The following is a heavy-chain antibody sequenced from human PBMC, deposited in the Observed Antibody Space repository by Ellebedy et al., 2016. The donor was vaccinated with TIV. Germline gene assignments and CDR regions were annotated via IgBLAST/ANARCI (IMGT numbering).Heavy chain of an antibody. V-gene: IGHV3-30-3*01. Sequence: GGSLRLXCASSGFTFSHYAMHWVRQAPGKGLEWVAVMSFDGGQKYHADSVQGRFTISRDNSRNTLYLQMNSLRGEDTAVYYCARLMEVATVVYYYGMDVWGQGTTVTVSS. CDR3: ARLMEVATVVYYYGMDV. D-gene: IGHD5-24*01. J-gene: IGHJ6*02. CDR1: GFTFSHYA. CDR2: MSFDGGQK.